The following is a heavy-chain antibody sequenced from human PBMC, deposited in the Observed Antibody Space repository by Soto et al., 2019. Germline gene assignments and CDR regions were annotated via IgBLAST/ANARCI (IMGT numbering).Heavy chain of an antibody. D-gene: IGHD4-17*01. Sequence: SEKVSSKPSVYTFTRYGISWLRQAPGQGLEWMGWISAYNGNTNYAQKLQGRFTMTTDTSTSTAYMELRSIRSDDTAVYYCARERGDDYGDYVAFDIWGQGTMVTVSS. CDR3: ARERGDDYGDYVAFDI. V-gene: IGHV1-18*04. CDR2: ISAYNGNT. J-gene: IGHJ3*02. CDR1: VYTFTRYG.